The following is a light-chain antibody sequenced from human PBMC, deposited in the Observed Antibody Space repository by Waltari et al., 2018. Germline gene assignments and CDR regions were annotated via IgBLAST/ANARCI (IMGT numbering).Light chain of an antibody. CDR2: AAS. J-gene: IGKJ3*01. Sequence: DIQMTQSPSSLSASVGDRVTITCRASQGIRDDVAWYQQKPGKVPKLLIFAASTLQSGVPSRFSGSGSGTEFTLTISSLQPEDVATYYCQKCNSAPFTFGPGTKVDIK. V-gene: IGKV1-27*01. CDR3: QKCNSAPFT. CDR1: QGIRDD.